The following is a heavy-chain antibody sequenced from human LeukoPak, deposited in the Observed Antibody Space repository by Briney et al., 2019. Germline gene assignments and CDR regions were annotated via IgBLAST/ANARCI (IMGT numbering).Heavy chain of an antibody. D-gene: IGHD2-2*01. V-gene: IGHV3-21*01. J-gene: IGHJ5*02. CDR1: GFTFSSYS. CDR2: ISSSSSYI. CDR3: ARGSFRGSGTSYPDA. Sequence: GGSLRLSCAASGFTFSSYSMNWVRQAPGKGLEWVSSISSSSSYIYYADSVKGRFTISRDNAKNSLYLQMNSLRAEDTAVYYCARGSFRGSGTSYPDAWGQGTLVTVSS.